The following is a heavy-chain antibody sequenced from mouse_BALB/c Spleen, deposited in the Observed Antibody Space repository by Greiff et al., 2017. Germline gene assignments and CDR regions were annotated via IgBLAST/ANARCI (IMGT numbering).Heavy chain of an antibody. CDR2: ISYSGST. V-gene: IGHV3-2*02. D-gene: IGHD2-1*01. CDR3: ATLLSYFDY. CDR1: GYSITSDYA. J-gene: IGHJ2*01. Sequence: EVKLMESGPGLVKPSQSLSLTCTVTGYSITSDYAWNWIRQFPGNKLEWMGYISYSGSTSYNPSLKSRISITRDTSKNQFFLQLNSVTTEDTATYYCATLLSYFDYWGQGTTLTVSS.